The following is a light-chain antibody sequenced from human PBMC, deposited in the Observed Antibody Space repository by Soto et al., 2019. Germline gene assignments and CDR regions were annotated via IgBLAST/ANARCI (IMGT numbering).Light chain of an antibody. Sequence: QSVLTQPASVSGSPGQSITISCTGTSXDVGAYNLVSWYQHLPDKAPKLIISEVTNRPSGVSDRFSGSKSGNTASLTISGLQAEDEADYYCASLTTTNFVFGSGTKFTVL. J-gene: IGLJ1*01. V-gene: IGLV2-14*01. CDR2: EVT. CDR3: ASLTTTNFV. CDR1: SXDVGAYNL.